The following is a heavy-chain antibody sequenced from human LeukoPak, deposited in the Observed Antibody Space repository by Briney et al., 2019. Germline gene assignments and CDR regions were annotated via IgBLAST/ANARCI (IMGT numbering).Heavy chain of an antibody. V-gene: IGHV4-39*01. Sequence: SETLSLTCTVSGGSISSSSYYWGWIRQPPGKGLEWIGSIYYSGSTYYNPSLKSRVTISVDTSKNQFSLKLSSVTAADTAVYYCARVRFEYSGSYQYWYFDLWGRGTLVTVSS. D-gene: IGHD1-26*01. J-gene: IGHJ2*01. CDR1: GGSISSSSYY. CDR3: ARVRFEYSGSYQYWYFDL. CDR2: IYYSGST.